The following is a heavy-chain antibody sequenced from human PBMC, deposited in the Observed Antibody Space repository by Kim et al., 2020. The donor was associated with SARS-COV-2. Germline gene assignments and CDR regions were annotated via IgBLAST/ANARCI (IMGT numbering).Heavy chain of an antibody. CDR1: GGAISGSSYF. CDR3: SRHAGDP. J-gene: IGHJ5*02. V-gene: IGHV4-39*01. CDR2: IFYTGGT. Sequence: SETLSLTCAVSGGAISGSSYFWDWIRQPPGKELEWNGSIFYTGGTYYNPSLKSRITISVDTSNNYFSLNLRSVTTSDTAVYYLSRHAGDP.